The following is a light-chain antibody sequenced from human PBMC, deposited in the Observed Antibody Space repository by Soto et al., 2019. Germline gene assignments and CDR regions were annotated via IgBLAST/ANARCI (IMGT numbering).Light chain of an antibody. V-gene: IGKV3-15*01. CDR3: HQYHKRPRT. CDR2: RXS. CDR1: HGGTKSY. J-gene: IGKJ1*01. Sequence: MELTETAGPLSLSPGERATLSXSASHGGTKSYLAWYQREPRXAPRLXXDRXSNIDKGGPARFSGSGSGTDFTPTSTSPQSSYVFFYYCHQYHKRPRTFGQGTKVDI.